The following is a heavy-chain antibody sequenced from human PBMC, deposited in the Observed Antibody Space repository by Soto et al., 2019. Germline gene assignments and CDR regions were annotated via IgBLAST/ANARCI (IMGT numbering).Heavy chain of an antibody. D-gene: IGHD1-1*01. CDR1: GFTFTNYA. V-gene: IGHV3-23*01. J-gene: IGHJ4*02. CDR2: ISGSGGST. CDR3: AKREGYGSVDY. Sequence: EVQLLESGGGLVQPGGSLTLSCAASGFTFTNYAMTWVRQAPGKGLEWISLISGSGGSTYYADSVKGRFTISRDNSKNTLHLQMNSLTAEDKAVYYCAKREGYGSVDYWGQGTLVTVSS.